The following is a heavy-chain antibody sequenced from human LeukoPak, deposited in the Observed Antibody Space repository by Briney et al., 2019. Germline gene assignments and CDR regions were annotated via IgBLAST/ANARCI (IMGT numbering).Heavy chain of an antibody. D-gene: IGHD2-2*01. V-gene: IGHV3-33*01. Sequence: GGPLRLSCAASGFTFSDYGIHWVRQAPGKGLEWVALIWFDGSDKSYAASVKGRFTISRDNSKNTLYLQMNILRAEDTAVYYCARDGGYCRSTGCEDVNWFDPWGQGTLVTVSS. CDR3: ARDGGYCRSTGCEDVNWFDP. CDR2: IWFDGSDK. J-gene: IGHJ5*02. CDR1: GFTFSDYG.